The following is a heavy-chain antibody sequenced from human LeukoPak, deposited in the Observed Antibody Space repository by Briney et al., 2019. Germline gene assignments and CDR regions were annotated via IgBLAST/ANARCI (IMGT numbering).Heavy chain of an antibody. J-gene: IGHJ2*01. CDR3: ARGGGGYSWYFDL. V-gene: IGHV4-31*03. D-gene: IGHD5-12*01. CDR2: NYYSGST. Sequence: TSETLSLTCTVSGGSISSGGYYWSWIRQHPGKGLEWIGYNYYSGSTYYTPSLKNRVTISVATSKNQFSLRLSSVTAVDTAVYYCARGGGGYSWYFDLWGRGTLVTVSS. CDR1: GGSISSGGYY.